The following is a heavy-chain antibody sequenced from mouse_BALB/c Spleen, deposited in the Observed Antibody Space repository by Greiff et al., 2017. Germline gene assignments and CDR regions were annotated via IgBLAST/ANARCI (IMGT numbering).Heavy chain of an antibody. CDR3: ARGGSFDY. CDR1: GFNIKDYY. Sequence: VQLQQSGAELVRPGALVKLSCKASGFNIKDYYMHWVKQRPEQGLEWIGWIDPENGNTIYVPKFQGKASITADTSSNTAYLQLSSLTSEDTAVYYCARGGSFDYWGQGTTLTVSS. CDR2: IDPENGNT. V-gene: IGHV14-1*02. D-gene: IGHD1-1*01. J-gene: IGHJ2*01.